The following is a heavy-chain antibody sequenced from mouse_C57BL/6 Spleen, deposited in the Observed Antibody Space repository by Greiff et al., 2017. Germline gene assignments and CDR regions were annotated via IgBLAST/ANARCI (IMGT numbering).Heavy chain of an antibody. CDR1: GYTFTDYY. J-gene: IGHJ4*01. CDR3: AREWALTAQATRAMDY. D-gene: IGHD3-2*02. V-gene: IGHV1-76*01. Sequence: QVQLKESGAELVRPGASVKLSCKASGYTFTDYYINWVKQRPGQGLEWIARIYPGSGNTYYNEKFKGKATLTAEKSSSTAYMQRSSLTSEDSAVYFCAREWALTAQATRAMDYWGQGTSVTVSS. CDR2: IYPGSGNT.